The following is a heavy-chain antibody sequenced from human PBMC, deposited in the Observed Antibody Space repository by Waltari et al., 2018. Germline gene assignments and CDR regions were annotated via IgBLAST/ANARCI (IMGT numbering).Heavy chain of an antibody. D-gene: IGHD3-10*01. J-gene: IGHJ4*02. CDR3: ARQSRRWFGELTYYFDY. Sequence: QLQLQESGPGLVKPSETLSLTCTVSGGSISSSSYYWGWIRQPPGKGLEWIGSIYYSGSTYYNPSLKRRVTISVDTSKNQFSLKLSSVTAADTAVYYCARQSRRWFGELTYYFDYWGQGTLVTVSS. CDR1: GGSISSSSYY. CDR2: IYYSGST. V-gene: IGHV4-39*01.